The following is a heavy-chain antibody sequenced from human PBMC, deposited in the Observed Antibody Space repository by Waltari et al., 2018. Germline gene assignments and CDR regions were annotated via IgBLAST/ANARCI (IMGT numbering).Heavy chain of an antibody. CDR1: GGSFSGYY. CDR3: ARGLYPNRGAFDI. V-gene: IGHV4-34*01. CDR2: INHSGST. Sequence: QVQLQQWGAGLLKPSETLSLTCAVYGGSFSGYYWSWIRQPPGKGLEWIGEINHSGSTNYNPPLKRRVTISVDTSKNQFSLKLSSVTAADTAVYYCARGLYPNRGAFDIWGQGTMVTVSS. J-gene: IGHJ3*02.